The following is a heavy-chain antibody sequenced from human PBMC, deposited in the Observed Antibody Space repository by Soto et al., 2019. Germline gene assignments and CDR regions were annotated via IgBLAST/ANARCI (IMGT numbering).Heavy chain of an antibody. CDR1: GGSISVYY. Sequence: PSETLSLTCSISGGSISVYYWSWVRQPPGHELEWIGYIYASGSPYYNPSLRSRVTLSADTSKNQISLKLTSPTAADTAVYYCARGVGSSPPRYWGRGTLVTVSS. J-gene: IGHJ4*02. CDR2: IYASGSP. V-gene: IGHV4-59*01. CDR3: ARGVGSSPPRY. D-gene: IGHD1-26*01.